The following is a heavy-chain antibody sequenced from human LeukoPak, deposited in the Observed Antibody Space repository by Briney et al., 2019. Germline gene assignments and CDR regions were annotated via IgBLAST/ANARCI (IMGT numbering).Heavy chain of an antibody. Sequence: SETLSLTCAVYGGSFSGYYWSWIRQPPGKGLEWIGEINHSGSTNYNPSLKSRVTISVDTSKNQFSLKLSSVTAADTAVYYCAKDLGYSYASYGYFDYWGQGTLVTVS. V-gene: IGHV4-34*01. CDR3: AKDLGYSYASYGYFDY. CDR2: INHSGST. D-gene: IGHD5-18*01. CDR1: GGSFSGYY. J-gene: IGHJ4*02.